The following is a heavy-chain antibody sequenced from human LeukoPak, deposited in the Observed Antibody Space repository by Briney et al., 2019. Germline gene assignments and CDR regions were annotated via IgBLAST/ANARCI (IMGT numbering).Heavy chain of an antibody. CDR3: ARDRPVNDFWSGYFNWYFDL. D-gene: IGHD3-3*01. CDR1: GYTFTSYY. V-gene: IGHV1-46*01. CDR2: VNPSGGST. Sequence: ASVKVSCKASGYTFTSYYMHWVRQAPGQGLEWMGIVNPSGGSTSYAQKFQGRVTMTRDTSTGTVYMELSSLRSEDTAVYYCARDRPVNDFWSGYFNWYFDLWGRGTLVTVSS. J-gene: IGHJ2*01.